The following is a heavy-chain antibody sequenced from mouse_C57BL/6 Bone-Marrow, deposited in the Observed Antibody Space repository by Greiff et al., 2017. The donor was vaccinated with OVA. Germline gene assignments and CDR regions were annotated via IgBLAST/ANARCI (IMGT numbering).Heavy chain of an antibody. CDR1: GYTFTDYY. Sequence: VQLQQSGPELVKPGASVKISCKASGYTFTDYYMNWVKQSHGKSLEWIGDINPNNGGTSYNQKFKGKATLTVDKSSSTAYMELRSLTSEDSAVYYCARRGRFPYWYFDVWGTGTTVTVSS. J-gene: IGHJ1*03. CDR3: ARRGRFPYWYFDV. CDR2: INPNNGGT. V-gene: IGHV1-26*01.